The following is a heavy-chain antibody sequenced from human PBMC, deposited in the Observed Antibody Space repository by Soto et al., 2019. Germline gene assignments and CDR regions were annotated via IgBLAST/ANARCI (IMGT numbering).Heavy chain of an antibody. D-gene: IGHD6-13*01. CDR3: ARSRLTRVQQLVPPFDY. CDR2: IYPGDSDT. J-gene: IGHJ4*02. Sequence: EVQLVQSGAEVKKPGESLQISCKGSGYSFTSYWIGWVRQMPGKGLEWMGIIYPGDSDTRYSPSFQGQVTISADKSISTAYLQWSSLKASDTAMYYCARSRLTRVQQLVPPFDYWGQGTLVTVSS. V-gene: IGHV5-51*01. CDR1: GYSFTSYW.